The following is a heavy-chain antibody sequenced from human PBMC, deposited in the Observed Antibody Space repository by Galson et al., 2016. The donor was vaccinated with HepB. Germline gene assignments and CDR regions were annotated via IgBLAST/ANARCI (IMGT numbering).Heavy chain of an antibody. V-gene: IGHV3-33*01. CDR2: IWYAGSNQ. CDR1: GFIFRSYG. CDR3: ARYRMSGSPDAYFGH. D-gene: IGHD2-15*01. Sequence: SLRLSCAASGFIFRSYGMHWVRQAPGQGLEWVAVIWYAGSNQNYAAHVKGRFTIRRDNSKNTLYLQMNSLRAEDTAVYYCARYRMSGSPDAYFGHWGQGTLVTVSA. J-gene: IGHJ4*02.